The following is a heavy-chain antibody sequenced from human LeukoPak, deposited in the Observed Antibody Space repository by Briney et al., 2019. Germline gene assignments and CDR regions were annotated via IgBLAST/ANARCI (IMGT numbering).Heavy chain of an antibody. V-gene: IGHV4-34*01. Sequence: SETLSLTCAVYGGPFSGYYWSWIRQPPGKGLEWIGEINHSGSTNYNPSLKSRVTISVDTSKNQFSLKLSSVTAADTAVYYCARGGRYCTNGVCYHYYYYYGMDVWGQGTTVTVSS. D-gene: IGHD2-8*01. CDR3: ARGGRYCTNGVCYHYYYYYGMDV. CDR2: INHSGST. J-gene: IGHJ6*02. CDR1: GGPFSGYY.